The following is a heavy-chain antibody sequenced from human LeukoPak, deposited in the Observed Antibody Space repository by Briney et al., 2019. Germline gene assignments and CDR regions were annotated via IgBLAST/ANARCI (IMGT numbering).Heavy chain of an antibody. CDR3: ARVTGITVASGGAFDL. CDR2: V. J-gene: IGHJ3*01. V-gene: IGHV3-21*04. CDR1: GFTFSSHS. D-gene: IGHD3-10*01. Sequence: GGSLRLSCAASGFTFSSHSMHWVRQAPGKGLEWVSSVYYADSVKGRFTISRDNAKNSLYLQMNSLRAEDTAVYYCARVTGITVASGGAFDLWGQGTMVTVSS.